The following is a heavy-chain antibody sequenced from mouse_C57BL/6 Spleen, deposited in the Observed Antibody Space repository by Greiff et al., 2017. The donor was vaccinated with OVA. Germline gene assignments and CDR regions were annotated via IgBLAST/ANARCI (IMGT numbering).Heavy chain of an antibody. CDR3: ARSKEDYFDY. J-gene: IGHJ2*01. CDR1: GFTFTDYY. CDR2: IRNKANGYTT. Sequence: KLVESGGGLVQPGGSLSLSCAASGFTFTDYYMSWVRQPPGKALEWLGFIRNKANGYTTEYSASVKGRFTISRDNSQSILYLQMNALRAEDSATYYCARSKEDYFDYWGQGTTLTVSS. V-gene: IGHV7-3*01.